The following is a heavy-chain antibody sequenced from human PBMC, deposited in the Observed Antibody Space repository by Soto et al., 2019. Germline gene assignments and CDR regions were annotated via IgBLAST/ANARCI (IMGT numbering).Heavy chain of an antibody. CDR2: ISAYNGNT. J-gene: IGHJ5*02. Sequence: ASVKVSCKASGYTFTSYGISWVRQAPGQGLEWMGWISAYNGNTNYAQKLQGRATMTTDTSTSTAYMELRSLRSDDTAVYYCARELGGLEESITIFGVVTPGGWFDPWGQGTLVTVSS. CDR1: GYTFTSYG. D-gene: IGHD3-3*01. CDR3: ARELGGLEESITIFGVVTPGGWFDP. V-gene: IGHV1-18*04.